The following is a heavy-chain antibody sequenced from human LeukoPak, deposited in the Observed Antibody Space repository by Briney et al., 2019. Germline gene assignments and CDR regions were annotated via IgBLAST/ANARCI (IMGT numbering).Heavy chain of an antibody. CDR2: ISAYNGNT. V-gene: IGHV1-18*01. CDR3: ARGLSGSYYNPFDY. D-gene: IGHD3-10*01. Sequence: ASVKVSCKASGYTFTSYGISWVRQAPGQGLEWMGWISAYNGNTNYAQKFQDRVTMTTDTSTSTAYMELRSLRSDDTAVYYCARGLSGSYYNPFDYWGQGSLVTVSS. CDR1: GYTFTSYG. J-gene: IGHJ4*02.